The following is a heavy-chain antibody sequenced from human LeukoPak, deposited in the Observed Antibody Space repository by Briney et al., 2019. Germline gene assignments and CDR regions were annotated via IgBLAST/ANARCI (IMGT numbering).Heavy chain of an antibody. CDR3: ARHGRGGDNFDY. J-gene: IGHJ4*02. Sequence: PSETLSLTCTVSGGSISSSSYYWGWIRQPPGKGLEWIGSIYYSGSTYYNPSLKSRVTISVDTSKNQFSLKLSSVTAADTAVYYCARHGRGGDNFDYWGQGTLVTVSS. V-gene: IGHV4-39*07. CDR1: GGSISSSSYY. CDR2: IYYSGST. D-gene: IGHD2-15*01.